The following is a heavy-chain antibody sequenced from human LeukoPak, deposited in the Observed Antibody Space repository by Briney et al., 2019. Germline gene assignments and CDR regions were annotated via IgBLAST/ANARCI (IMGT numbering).Heavy chain of an antibody. CDR3: AKDLEPDDILTGCGAFDY. D-gene: IGHD3-9*01. J-gene: IGHJ4*02. CDR2: ISGSGGST. V-gene: IGHV3-23*01. CDR1: GFTFSSYA. Sequence: GGSLRPSCAASGFTFSSYAMSWVRQAPGKGLEWVSAISGSGGSTYYADSVKGRFTISRDKSKNTLYLQMNSLRAEDTAVYYCAKDLEPDDILTGCGAFDYWGQGTLVTVSS.